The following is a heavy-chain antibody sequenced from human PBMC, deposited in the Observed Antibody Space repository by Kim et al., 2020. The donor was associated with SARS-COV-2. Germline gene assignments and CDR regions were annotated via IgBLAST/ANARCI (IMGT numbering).Heavy chain of an antibody. J-gene: IGHJ6*02. CDR3: ARELILSDGMDV. Sequence: GGSLRLSCAASGFTFSSYAMHWVRQAPGKGLEWVSVITYDGSSKYYADSVKGRFTISRDNSKNTLYLQMNSLRAEDTAVYYCARELILSDGMDVECQGT. CDR1: GFTFSSYA. V-gene: IGHV3-30*04. CDR2: ITYDGSSK. D-gene: IGHD2-21*01.